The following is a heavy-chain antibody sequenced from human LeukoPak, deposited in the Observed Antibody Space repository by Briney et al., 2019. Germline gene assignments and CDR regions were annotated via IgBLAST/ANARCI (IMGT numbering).Heavy chain of an antibody. V-gene: IGHV5-51*01. CDR2: IYPGDSET. D-gene: IGHD3-3*01. CDR1: GYSFSSYW. Sequence: GESLKISCEGSGYSFSSYWIGWVRQMPRKGLEWMGIIYPGDSETRYSPSFQGQATMSADKSINTAYLQWSSLKASDTAIYYCARWTGIYLANYFDFWGPGTLVTVSS. J-gene: IGHJ4*02. CDR3: ARWTGIYLANYFDF.